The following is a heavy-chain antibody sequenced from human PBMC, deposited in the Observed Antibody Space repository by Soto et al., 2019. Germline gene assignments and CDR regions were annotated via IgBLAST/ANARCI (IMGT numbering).Heavy chain of an antibody. J-gene: IGHJ6*02. V-gene: IGHV3-33*01. D-gene: IGHD1-26*01. CDR1: GFTFSSYG. CDR2: IWYDGNNK. CDR3: ARESTVGATTLGYYGMDV. Sequence: GGSLRLSCAASGFTFSSYGMHWVRQAPGKGLEWVADIWYDGNNKYYADSVKGRFTISRDNSKNTLYLQMNSLRAEDTAVYYCARESTVGATTLGYYGMDVWGQGTTVTVSS.